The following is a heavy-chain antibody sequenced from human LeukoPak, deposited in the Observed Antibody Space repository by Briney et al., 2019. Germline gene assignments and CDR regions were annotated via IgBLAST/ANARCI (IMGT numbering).Heavy chain of an antibody. D-gene: IGHD3-22*01. Sequence: SETLPLTCTVSGGSISSSSYYWGWIRQPPGKGLEWIGSIYYSGSTYYNPSLKSRVTISVDTSKNQFSLKLSSVTAADTAVYYCARAYYYDSSGYYPQYYFDYWSQGTLVTVSS. CDR1: GGSISSSSYY. J-gene: IGHJ4*02. V-gene: IGHV4-39*07. CDR3: ARAYYYDSSGYYPQYYFDY. CDR2: IYYSGST.